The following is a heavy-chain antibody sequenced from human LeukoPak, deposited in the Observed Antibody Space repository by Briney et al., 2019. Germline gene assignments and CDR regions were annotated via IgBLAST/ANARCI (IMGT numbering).Heavy chain of an antibody. V-gene: IGHV4-38-2*02. CDR2: IDHSGST. CDR3: AGGWLPDKNDF. D-gene: IGHD5-24*01. Sequence: SETLSLTCTVSGYSISSGYYWGWIRQPPGKGLEWTGSIDHSGSTYYNPSLKSRITISVDTSKNQFSLKLSSVTAADTAVYYCAGGWLPDKNDFWGQGTLVTVSA. CDR1: GYSISSGYY. J-gene: IGHJ4*02.